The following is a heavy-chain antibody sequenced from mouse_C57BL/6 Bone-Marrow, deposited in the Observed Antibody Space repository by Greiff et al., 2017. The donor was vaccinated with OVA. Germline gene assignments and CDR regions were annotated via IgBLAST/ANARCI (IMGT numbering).Heavy chain of an antibody. CDR1: GYTFTSYG. J-gene: IGHJ1*03. Sequence: QVQLKESGAELARPGASVKLSCKASGYTFTSYGISWVKQRTGQGLAWIGEIYPRSGNTYYTEKFKGKATLTADKSSSTAYMELRSLTSEDSAVYFCARWDYGSSFYWYFDVWGTGTTVTVSS. CDR2: IYPRSGNT. V-gene: IGHV1-81*01. CDR3: ARWDYGSSFYWYFDV. D-gene: IGHD1-1*01.